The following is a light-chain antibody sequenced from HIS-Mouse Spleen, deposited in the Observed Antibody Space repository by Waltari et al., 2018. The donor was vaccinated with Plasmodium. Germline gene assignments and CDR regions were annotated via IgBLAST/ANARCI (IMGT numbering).Light chain of an antibody. Sequence: SSELTQPPSVSVSPGQTPRITCSGDALSTNFAYWYQQKSGQAPVLVIYEDSKRPSGIPERFSGSSSGTMATLTISGAQVEDEADYYCYSTDSSGNHRVFGGGTKLTVL. CDR3: YSTDSSGNHRV. V-gene: IGLV3-10*01. CDR2: EDS. CDR1: ALSTNF. J-gene: IGLJ3*02.